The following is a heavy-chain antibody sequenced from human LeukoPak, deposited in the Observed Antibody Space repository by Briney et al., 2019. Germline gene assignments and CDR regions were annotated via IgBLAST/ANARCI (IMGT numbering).Heavy chain of an antibody. D-gene: IGHD1-26*01. V-gene: IGHV4-39*07. CDR1: GGSISSSSYY. CDR2: IYYSGST. CDR3: ARAESGSYFYLFDY. Sequence: SETLSLTCTVSGGSISSSSYYWGWIRQPPGKGLEWIGSIYYSGSTNYNPSLKSRVTISVSTSKNQFSLKLSSVTAADTAVYYCARAESGSYFYLFDYWGQGTLVSVSS. J-gene: IGHJ4*02.